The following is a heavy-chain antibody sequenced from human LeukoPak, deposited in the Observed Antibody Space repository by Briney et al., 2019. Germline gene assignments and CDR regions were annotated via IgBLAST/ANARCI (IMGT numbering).Heavy chain of an antibody. V-gene: IGHV3-21*01. Sequence: GSLRLSCAASGFTFSSYSMNWVRQAPGKGLEWVSSISSSSSYIYYADSVKGRFTISRDNAKNSLYLQMNSLRAEDTAVYYCARIGGGVDYFDYWGQGTLVTVS. CDR1: GFTFSSYS. D-gene: IGHD3-16*01. CDR3: ARIGGGVDYFDY. J-gene: IGHJ4*02. CDR2: ISSSSSYI.